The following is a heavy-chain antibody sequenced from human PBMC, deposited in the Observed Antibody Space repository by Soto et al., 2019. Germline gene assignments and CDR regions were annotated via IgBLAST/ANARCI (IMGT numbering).Heavy chain of an antibody. D-gene: IGHD3-22*01. J-gene: IGHJ4*02. V-gene: IGHV1-69*01. CDR2: IIPIFGTA. Sequence: SVKGSCKAAGGTFSSDAISWVRQAPGQGLEWMGGIIPIFGTANYAQKFQGRVTITADESTSTAYMELSSLRSEDTAVYYCARVRYYYDSSGYYYGWYFDYWGQGTLVTVSS. CDR3: ARVRYYYDSSGYYYGWYFDY. CDR1: GGTFSSDA.